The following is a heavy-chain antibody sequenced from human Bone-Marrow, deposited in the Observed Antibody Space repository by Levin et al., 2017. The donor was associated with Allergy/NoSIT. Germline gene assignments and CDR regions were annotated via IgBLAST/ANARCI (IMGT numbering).Heavy chain of an antibody. V-gene: IGHV3-9*01. CDR1: GFTFEDYA. D-gene: IGHD3-3*01. Sequence: SCAASGFTFEDYAMYWVRQAPGQGLEWVSGISWHSGDIGYADSVKGRFTISRDNAKNSLYLQMDSLRPEDTAVYYCALGAESLPHRMDVWGLGTTVSVSS. CDR2: ISWHSGDI. J-gene: IGHJ6*02. CDR3: ALGAESLPHRMDV.